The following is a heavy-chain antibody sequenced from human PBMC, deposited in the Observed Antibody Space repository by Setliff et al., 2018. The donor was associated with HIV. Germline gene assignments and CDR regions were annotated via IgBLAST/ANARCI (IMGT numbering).Heavy chain of an antibody. D-gene: IGHD6-13*01. V-gene: IGHV1-3*01. J-gene: IGHJ6*02. CDR1: GYTFSTYA. CDR3: ARDFPSPDYSSSWAHLYYHYGMDV. CDR2: INAGNGYT. Sequence: ASVKVSCKASGYTFSTYAMHWVRQAPGQRLEWMGWINAGNGYTKYSQKFQGRVTITRDTSASTAYMEVSSLRSEDTAVYYCARDFPSPDYSSSWAHLYYHYGMDVWGQGTTVTVSS.